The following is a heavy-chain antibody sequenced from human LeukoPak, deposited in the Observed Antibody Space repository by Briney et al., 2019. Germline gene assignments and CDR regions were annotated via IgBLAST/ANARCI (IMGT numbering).Heavy chain of an antibody. Sequence: ASVKVSCKASGGTFSSYAISWVRQAPGQGLEWMGRINPNSGGTNYVQKFQGRVTMTRDTSISTAYMELSRLRSDDTAVYYCARTTRSGYDLGWFDPWGQGTLVTVSS. J-gene: IGHJ5*02. CDR2: INPNSGGT. D-gene: IGHD5-12*01. CDR3: ARTTRSGYDLGWFDP. V-gene: IGHV1-2*06. CDR1: GGTFSSYA.